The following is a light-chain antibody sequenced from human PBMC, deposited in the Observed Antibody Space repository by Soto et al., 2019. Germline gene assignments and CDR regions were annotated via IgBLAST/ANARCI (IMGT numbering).Light chain of an antibody. CDR3: TSWTTSTTMI. J-gene: IGLJ2*01. Sequence: QSALTQPASVSGSPGQSITISCTGTSSDIGAYNFVSWYQQHPGKAPNLMLYDVNIRTSGVSNRFSGSKSGNTASLTISGLQAEDEADYYCTSWTTSTTMIFGGGTKLTAL. CDR1: SSDIGAYNF. V-gene: IGLV2-14*03. CDR2: DVN.